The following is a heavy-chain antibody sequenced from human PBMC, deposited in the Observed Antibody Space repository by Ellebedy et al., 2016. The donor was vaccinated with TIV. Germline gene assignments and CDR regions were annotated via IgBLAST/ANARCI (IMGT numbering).Heavy chain of an antibody. J-gene: IGHJ4*02. V-gene: IGHV3-66*01. CDR1: GFPVGSHF. CDR2: LYSTGTT. CDR3: ARKSDTLLFAGGDC. D-gene: IGHD3-16*01. Sequence: PGGSLSLSCPASGFPVGSHFMSWVRPAPRRGPECVSILYSTGTTDYADSVRGRFTISRDSAKNTLYLQMNSLRVEDTAVYYCARKSDTLLFAGGDCWGQGTLVTVSS.